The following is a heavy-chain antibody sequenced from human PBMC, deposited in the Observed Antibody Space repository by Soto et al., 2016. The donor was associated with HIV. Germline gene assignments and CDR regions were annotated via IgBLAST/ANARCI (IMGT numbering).Heavy chain of an antibody. D-gene: IGHD1-26*01. V-gene: IGHV1-8*03. J-gene: IGHJ3*01. CDR3: ARVRSGRISSAFDV. Sequence: QVQLVQSGAEVTKPGASLKVSCKTSGYSFVTYDINWVRQAAGQGLEWMGWVNPKTGNTGYAQKFQGRVTITRESAINTAYMELTSVTSEDTAVYYCARVRSGRISSAFDVWGQGTMVTVSS. CDR2: VNPKTGNT. CDR1: GYSFVTYD.